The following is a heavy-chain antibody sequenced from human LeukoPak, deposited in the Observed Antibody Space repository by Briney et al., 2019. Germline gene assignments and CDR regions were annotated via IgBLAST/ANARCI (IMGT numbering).Heavy chain of an antibody. CDR3: GGNYGTSDGYYYMDV. CDR2: IYYSGST. CDR1: GGSISSGGYY. D-gene: IGHD4-23*01. V-gene: IGHV4-31*03. Sequence: KTSETLSLTCTVSGGSISSGGYYWSWIRQHPGKGLEWIGYIYYSGSTYYNPSLKSRVTISVDTSKNQFSLKLSSVTAADTAVYYCGGNYGTSDGYYYMDVRGKGTTVTVSS. J-gene: IGHJ6*03.